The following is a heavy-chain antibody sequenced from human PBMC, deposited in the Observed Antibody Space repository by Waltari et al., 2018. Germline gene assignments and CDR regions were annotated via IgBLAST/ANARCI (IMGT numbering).Heavy chain of an antibody. CDR2: IYYSGGT. Sequence: QLQLQESGPGLVKPSETLSLTCTVSGGSISSSSYYWAWIRQPPGKGLAWIGSIYYSGGTYYNPSLKSRVTISVATSSNQFSLKLSSVTAADTAVYYCARHRRDYYDSSGYPKDWGQGTLVTVSS. J-gene: IGHJ4*02. V-gene: IGHV4-39*01. D-gene: IGHD3-22*01. CDR3: ARHRRDYYDSSGYPKD. CDR1: GGSISSSSYY.